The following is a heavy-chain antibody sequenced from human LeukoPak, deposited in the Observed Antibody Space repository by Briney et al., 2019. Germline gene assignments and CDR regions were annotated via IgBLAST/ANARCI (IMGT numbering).Heavy chain of an antibody. CDR2: TSGSGGST. V-gene: IGHV3-23*01. D-gene: IGHD3-10*01. Sequence: GGSLRLSCAASGFTFSSYAMSWVRQAPGKGLEWVSATSGSGGSTYYADSVKGRFTISRDNSKNTLYLQMNSLRAEDTAVYYCARRSAGYYGSGSYPVHYWGQGTLVTVSS. CDR1: GFTFSSYA. CDR3: ARRSAGYYGSGSYPVHY. J-gene: IGHJ4*02.